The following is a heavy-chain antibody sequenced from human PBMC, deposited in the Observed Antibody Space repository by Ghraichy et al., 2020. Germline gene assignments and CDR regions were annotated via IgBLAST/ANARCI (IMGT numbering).Heavy chain of an antibody. D-gene: IGHD5-12*01. V-gene: IGHV4-34*01. Sequence: SETLSLTCAVYGGSLSGYYWSCIRQPPGKGLEWIGEINHGGSTNSNPSLKSRVTMSVDTSKNQFSLKLSSVTAADTALYYCARVSDSGYGYPDYWGQGTLVTVSS. CDR1: GGSLSGYY. CDR3: ARVSDSGYGYPDY. CDR2: INHGGST. J-gene: IGHJ4*02.